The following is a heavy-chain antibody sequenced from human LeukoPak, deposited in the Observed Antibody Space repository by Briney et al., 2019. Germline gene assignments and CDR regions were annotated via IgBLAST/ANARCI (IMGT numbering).Heavy chain of an antibody. CDR1: GGSVSSYY. CDR2: IHNSGRT. D-gene: IGHD1-14*01. V-gene: IGHV4-59*08. J-gene: IGHJ4*02. Sequence: QTSETLSLTCSVSGGSVSSYYWSWIRQSPGKGLEWIGYIHNSGRTNYNPSLKSRVTGFVDTSKNQVSLRLSSVNAADTAVYYCAGHGTISSESYFDYWGQGALVTVFS. CDR3: AGHGTISSESYFDY.